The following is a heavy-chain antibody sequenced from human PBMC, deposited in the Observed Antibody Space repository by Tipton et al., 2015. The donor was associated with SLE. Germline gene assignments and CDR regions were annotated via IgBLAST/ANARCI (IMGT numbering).Heavy chain of an antibody. CDR1: GYSISSGYY. CDR2: IYHSGST. Sequence: LRLSCTVSGYSISSGYYWGWIRQPPGKGLEWIGSIYHSGSTYYNPSLKSRVTISVDTSKNQFSLKRSSVTAADTAVYYCASGVEGGGFDYWGQGTLVTVSS. CDR3: ASGVEGGGFDY. V-gene: IGHV4-38-2*02. D-gene: IGHD1-1*01. J-gene: IGHJ4*02.